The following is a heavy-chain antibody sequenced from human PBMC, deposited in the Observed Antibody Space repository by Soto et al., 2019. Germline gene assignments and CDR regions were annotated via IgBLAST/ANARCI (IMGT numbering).Heavy chain of an antibody. Sequence: QVQLVESGGGVVQPGRSLRLTCAASGFIFSGSGMHWVRQAPGKGLEWVALVSNDGIRKYYGDSVKGRFTISRDNAEDTLYLRMNSLRVEDTAVYYCARWVGGSMYDNSGKYDSWGQGTLVTVSS. J-gene: IGHJ5*01. CDR3: ARWVGGSMYDNSGKYDS. D-gene: IGHD3-22*01. CDR2: VSNDGIRK. CDR1: GFIFSGSG. V-gene: IGHV3-30*03.